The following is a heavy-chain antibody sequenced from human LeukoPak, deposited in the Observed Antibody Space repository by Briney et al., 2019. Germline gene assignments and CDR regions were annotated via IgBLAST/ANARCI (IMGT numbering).Heavy chain of an antibody. D-gene: IGHD2-15*01. J-gene: IGHJ5*02. CDR1: GGTFSSYA. V-gene: IGHV1-69*13. CDR2: IIPIFGTA. Sequence: GASVKVSCKASGGTFSSYAISWVRQAPGQGLEWMGGIIPIFGTANYAQKFQGRVTITADESTSTAYMELSSLRSEDTAVYYCARGGYCSGGSCYSSYDPWGQGTPVTVSS. CDR3: ARGGYCSGGSCYSSYDP.